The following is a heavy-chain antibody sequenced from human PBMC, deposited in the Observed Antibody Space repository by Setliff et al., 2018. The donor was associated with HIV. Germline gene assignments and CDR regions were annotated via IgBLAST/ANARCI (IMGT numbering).Heavy chain of an antibody. V-gene: IGHV4-38-2*02. J-gene: IGHJ4*02. CDR3: VTTDYFYGRNNFEY. Sequence: KPSETLSLTCTVSGGPVSTYYWGWIRQSPEKGLEWIGNIYHVGTTYYNPSLKSRVTLSVDPSKSQFSLKLTSVTAADTALYYCVTTDYFYGRNNFEYWGQGALVTVSS. D-gene: IGHD3-10*01. CDR2: IYHVGTT. CDR1: GGPVSTYY.